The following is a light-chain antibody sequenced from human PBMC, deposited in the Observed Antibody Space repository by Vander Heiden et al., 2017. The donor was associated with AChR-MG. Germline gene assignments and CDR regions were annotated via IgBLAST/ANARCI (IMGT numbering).Light chain of an antibody. CDR3: AAWDDSLSGVV. CDR1: SSNIGSNY. CDR2: RNN. Sequence: QSVLTQPPSASGTPAQRVTISCSGSSSNIGSNYVYWYQQLPGTAPKLLIYRNNQRPSGVPDRFSGSKSGTSASLAISGLRSEDEADYYCAAWDDSLSGVVFGGGTKLTGL. J-gene: IGLJ2*01. V-gene: IGLV1-47*01.